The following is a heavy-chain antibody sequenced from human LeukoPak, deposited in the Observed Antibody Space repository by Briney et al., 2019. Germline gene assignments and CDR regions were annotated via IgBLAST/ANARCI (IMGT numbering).Heavy chain of an antibody. CDR2: IGGSGDKT. CDR3: VRRGDASSGWGDHDY. J-gene: IGHJ4*02. CDR1: GLTFNRNA. Sequence: GGSLRLSCAASGLTFNRNAISWVRQAPGKGLGWVSTIGGSGDKTFYADSVKGRFTTSRDNSKNMLHLQMSSLTGEDTALYYCVRRGDASSGWGDHDYWGQGALVTVSS. D-gene: IGHD6-19*01. V-gene: IGHV3-23*01.